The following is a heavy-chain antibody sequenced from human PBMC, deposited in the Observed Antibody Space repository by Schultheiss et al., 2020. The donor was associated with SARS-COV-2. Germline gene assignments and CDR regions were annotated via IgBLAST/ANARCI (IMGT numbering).Heavy chain of an antibody. CDR1: GFTFSSYE. D-gene: IGHD6-19*01. CDR2: ISSSGSTI. CDR3: ARDVDSSAWNGMDV. J-gene: IGHJ6*02. V-gene: IGHV3-48*03. Sequence: GGSLRLSCAASGFTFSSYEMNWVRQAPGKGLEWVSYISSSGSTIYYADSVKGRFTISRDNSKDTLYLQMNSLRADDTAVYYCARDVDSSAWNGMDVWGQGTTVTVSS.